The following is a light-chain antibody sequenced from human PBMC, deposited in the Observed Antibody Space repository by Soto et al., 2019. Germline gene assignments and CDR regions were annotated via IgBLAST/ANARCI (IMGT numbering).Light chain of an antibody. Sequence: QSVLTQPPSVSGAPGQSVTISCTGSSSNIGAGYDVHWYQQLPGTAPKLLVYGNSNRPSGVPDRFSGSKSGTSASLAITGLQAEDEADYYGQSYDSSLSGFYVFGTGTKLNVL. CDR2: GNS. CDR3: QSYDSSLSGFYV. J-gene: IGLJ1*01. CDR1: SSNIGAGYD. V-gene: IGLV1-40*01.